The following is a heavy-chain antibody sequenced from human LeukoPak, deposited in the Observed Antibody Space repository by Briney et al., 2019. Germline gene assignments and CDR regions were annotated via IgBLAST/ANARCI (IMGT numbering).Heavy chain of an antibody. Sequence: ASVKVSCKASGYTFTGYYMHWVRQAPGQGLEWMGWINPNSGGTNYALKLQGRVTMTTDTSTSTAYMELRSLRSDDTAVYYCARGLTLWFGELLGGGYDAFDIWGQGTMVTVSS. V-gene: IGHV1-2*02. CDR3: ARGLTLWFGELLGGGYDAFDI. J-gene: IGHJ3*02. D-gene: IGHD3-10*01. CDR1: GYTFTGYY. CDR2: INPNSGGT.